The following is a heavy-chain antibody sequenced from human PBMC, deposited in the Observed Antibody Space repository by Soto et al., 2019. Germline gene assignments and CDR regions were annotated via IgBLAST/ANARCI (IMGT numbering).Heavy chain of an antibody. D-gene: IGHD1-26*01. J-gene: IGHJ6*02. V-gene: IGHV1-69*01. Sequence: QVQLVQSGAEVKKPGSSVKVSCKASGGTFSSYAISWVRQAPGQGIEWMGGIIPIFGTANYAQKFQGRVTITADESTSTAYMELSSLRSEDTAVYYCAMGIVGDTTRYYYYCYGMDVWGQGTTVTVSS. CDR2: IIPIFGTA. CDR3: AMGIVGDTTRYYYYCYGMDV. CDR1: GGTFSSYA.